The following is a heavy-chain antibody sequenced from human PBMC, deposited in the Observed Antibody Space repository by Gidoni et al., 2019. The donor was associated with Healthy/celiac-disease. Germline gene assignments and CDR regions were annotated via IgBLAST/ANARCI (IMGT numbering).Heavy chain of an antibody. V-gene: IGHV3-7*01. CDR2: IKQDGSEK. D-gene: IGHD3-3*01. CDR1: GLTFSRYG. CDR3: ARDLGSYDFWSGHEFYFDY. J-gene: IGHJ4*02. Sequence: EVQVVESGGGLGQPGGSRRLFCAAYGLTFSRYGMSWVRRAPGKGLEWVANIKQDGSEKYYVDSVKGRFPISRDNAKNSLYLQMNSLRAEDTAVYYCARDLGSYDFWSGHEFYFDYWGQGTLVTVSS.